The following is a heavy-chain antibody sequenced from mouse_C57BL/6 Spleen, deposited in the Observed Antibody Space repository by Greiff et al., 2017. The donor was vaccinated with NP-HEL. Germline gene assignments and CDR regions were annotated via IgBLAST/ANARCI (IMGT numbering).Heavy chain of an antibody. J-gene: IGHJ1*03. Sequence: RDGSTKYNEKFKGKATLTADKSSSTAYMQLNSLTSEDSAVYFCADGPYWYFDVWGTGTTVTVSS. CDR3: ADGPYWYFDV. D-gene: IGHD2-3*01. V-gene: IGHV1-78*01. CDR2: RDGST.